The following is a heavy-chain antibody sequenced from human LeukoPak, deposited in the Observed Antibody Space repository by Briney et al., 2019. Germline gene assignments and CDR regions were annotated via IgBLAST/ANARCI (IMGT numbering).Heavy chain of an antibody. Sequence: SETLSLTCAVYGGSFSGYYWSWIRQPPGKGLEWIGEINHSGSTNYNPSFKSRVTISVDTSKNQFSLKLSSVTAADTAVYYCARDRGGVDYWGQGTLVTVSS. D-gene: IGHD3-10*01. CDR2: INHSGST. CDR1: GGSFSGYY. CDR3: ARDRGGVDY. V-gene: IGHV4-34*01. J-gene: IGHJ4*02.